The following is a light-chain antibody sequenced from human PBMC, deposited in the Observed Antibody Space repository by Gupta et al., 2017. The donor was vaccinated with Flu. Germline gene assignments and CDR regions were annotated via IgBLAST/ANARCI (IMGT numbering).Light chain of an antibody. Sequence: VTISCTGRTSSIGAGFHVHWYQQLPGTAPKLLIYGYNNRPSGVPDRFSGSKSGTSASLAITGLQAEDEADYFCQSYDSSLSEVVFGGGTKLTVL. J-gene: IGLJ2*01. CDR3: QSYDSSLSEVV. CDR2: GYN. V-gene: IGLV1-40*01. CDR1: TSSIGAGFH.